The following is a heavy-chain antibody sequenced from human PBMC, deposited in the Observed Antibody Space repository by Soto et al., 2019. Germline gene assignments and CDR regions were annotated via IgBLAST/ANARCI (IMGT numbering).Heavy chain of an antibody. CDR3: AKERRADWESYYYYAMDV. D-gene: IGHD1-26*01. CDR1: GGTFSSFT. Sequence: QVQLVQSGAEVKKPGSSVKVSCKASGGTFSSFTISWVRQAPGQGLEWMGGIIPIYGTANYAQKFQGRVTITADASTRTAYMELGSLRSEDTAVYYCAKERRADWESYYYYAMDVWGQGATVTVSS. CDR2: IIPIYGTA. V-gene: IGHV1-69*01. J-gene: IGHJ6*02.